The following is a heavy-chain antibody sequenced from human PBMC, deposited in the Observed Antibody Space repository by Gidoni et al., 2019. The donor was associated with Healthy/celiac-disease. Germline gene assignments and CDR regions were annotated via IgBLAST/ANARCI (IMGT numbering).Heavy chain of an antibody. CDR1: GGSISSSSYY. J-gene: IGHJ4*02. V-gene: IGHV4-39*01. CDR2: IYYSGST. CDR3: ATQAGVVTTQTPRFDY. D-gene: IGHD4-4*01. Sequence: QLQLQESGPGLVKPSETLSLTCTVSGGSISSSSYYWGWIRQPPGKGLEWIGSIYYSGSTYYNPSLKSRVTISVDTSKNQFSLKLSSVTAADTAVYYCATQAGVVTTQTPRFDYWGQGTLVTVSS.